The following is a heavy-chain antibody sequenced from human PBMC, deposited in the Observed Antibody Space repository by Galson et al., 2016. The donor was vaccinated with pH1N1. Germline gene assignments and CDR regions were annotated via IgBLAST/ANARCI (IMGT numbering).Heavy chain of an antibody. D-gene: IGHD3-10*01. Sequence: SETLSLTCTVSGGSISTSNFYWGWIRQSPGKGLEWIGNIYCSGSTYYNPSPKSRVTISVDPSKKQFSLNLNSVTAADTAVYYCARARKITRQTFWATADALRGGSGRFDYWGQGTLVTVSS. J-gene: IGHJ4*02. V-gene: IGHV4-39*07. CDR3: ARARKITRQTFWATADALRGGSGRFDY. CDR2: IYCSGST. CDR1: GGSISTSNFY.